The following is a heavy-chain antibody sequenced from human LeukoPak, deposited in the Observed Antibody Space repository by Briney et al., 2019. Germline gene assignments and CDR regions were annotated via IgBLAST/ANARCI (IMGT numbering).Heavy chain of an antibody. CDR3: AKDQFGSGSCFDY. J-gene: IGHJ4*02. Sequence: GSLRLSCAASGFXFSSYGMHWVRQAPGKGLEWVAVISYDGSNKYYADPVKGRFTISRDNSKNTLYLQMNSLRAEDTAVYYCAKDQFGSGSCFDYWGEGTLVTVSS. CDR1: GFXFSSYG. V-gene: IGHV3-30*18. D-gene: IGHD3-10*01. CDR2: ISYDGSNK.